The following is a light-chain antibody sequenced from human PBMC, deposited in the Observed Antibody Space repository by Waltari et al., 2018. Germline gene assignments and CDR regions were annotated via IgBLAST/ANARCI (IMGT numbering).Light chain of an antibody. CDR2: DAS. CDR3: QQFNSYPPLT. V-gene: IGKV1-13*02. J-gene: IGKJ4*01. CDR1: QGISSA. Sequence: ALQLTQSPSSLSASVGYRVTITCRASQGISSALAWYQQKPGKAPKLLIYDASSLESGVPSRFSGSGSGTDFTLTISSLQPEDFATYYCQQFNSYPPLTFGGGTKVEIK.